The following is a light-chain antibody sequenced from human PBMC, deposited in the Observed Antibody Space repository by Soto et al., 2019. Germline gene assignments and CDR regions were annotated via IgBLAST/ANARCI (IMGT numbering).Light chain of an antibody. Sequence: LTQPASVSGSPGQSITISCTGTSSDVGSYNLVSWYQQHPGKAPKLMIYEGTKRPSGVSDRFSGSRSGNTASLTISGLQAEDEADYYCCSYASSSTYVYGTGTKVTVL. CDR1: SSDVGSYNL. CDR2: EGT. CDR3: CSYASSSTYV. V-gene: IGLV2-23*01. J-gene: IGLJ1*01.